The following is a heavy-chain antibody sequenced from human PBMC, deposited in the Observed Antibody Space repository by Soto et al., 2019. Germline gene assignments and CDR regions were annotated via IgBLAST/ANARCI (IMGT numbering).Heavy chain of an antibody. Sequence: GGSLRLSCAASGFTFSSYAMSWVRQAPGKGMEWVAAISGSGGSTYYADSVKGRFTISRENSKNTLYLQMNSLRAEDAAVYYCAKDLVGSNADYYDYWGQGTLVTVPS. D-gene: IGHD2-15*01. CDR1: GFTFSSYA. CDR2: ISGSGGST. V-gene: IGHV3-23*01. CDR3: AKDLVGSNADYYDY. J-gene: IGHJ4*02.